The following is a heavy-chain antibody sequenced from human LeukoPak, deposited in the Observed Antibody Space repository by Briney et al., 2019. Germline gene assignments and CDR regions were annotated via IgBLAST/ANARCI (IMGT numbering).Heavy chain of an antibody. CDR1: GGSISSYY. J-gene: IGHJ4*02. CDR2: IYYSGST. Sequence: SETLSLTCTVSGGSISSYYWSWIRQPPGKGLEWIGYIYYSGSTNYNPSLKSRVTISVDTSKNQFSLKLSSVTAADTAVYYCARLSPGGLLGAWGQGTLVTISS. CDR3: ARLSPGGLLGA. V-gene: IGHV4-59*08. D-gene: IGHD3-16*01.